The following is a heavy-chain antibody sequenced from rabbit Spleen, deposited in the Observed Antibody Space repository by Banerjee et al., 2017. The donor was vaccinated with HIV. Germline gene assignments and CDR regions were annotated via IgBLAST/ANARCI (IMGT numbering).Heavy chain of an antibody. CDR1: GFSFSSSYY. V-gene: IGHV1S45*01. CDR3: ARDLAGVIGWNFNL. J-gene: IGHJ4*01. Sequence: QEQLEESGGGLVKPGGTLTLTCKASGFSFSSSYYMCWVRQAPGKGLELIACIDIGRRSTTYYANWAKGRFTISRPSSTRVTLQMTSLTAADTATYFYARDLAGVIGWNFNLWGQGTLVTVS. CDR2: IDIGRRSTT. D-gene: IGHD4-1*01.